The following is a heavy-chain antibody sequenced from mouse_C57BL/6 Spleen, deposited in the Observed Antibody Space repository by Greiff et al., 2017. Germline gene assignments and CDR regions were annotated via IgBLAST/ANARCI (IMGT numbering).Heavy chain of an antibody. D-gene: IGHD4-1*01. V-gene: IGHV1-59*01. CDR2: IDPSDSYT. CDR3: AREGKWDEGDY. Sequence: QVQLQQPGAELVRPGTSVKLSCKASGYTFTSYWMHWVKQRPGQGLEWIGVIDPSDSYTNYNQKFKGKATLTVDTSSSTAYMQLSSLTSEDSAVYYCAREGKWDEGDYWGQGTTLTVSS. CDR1: GYTFTSYW. J-gene: IGHJ2*01.